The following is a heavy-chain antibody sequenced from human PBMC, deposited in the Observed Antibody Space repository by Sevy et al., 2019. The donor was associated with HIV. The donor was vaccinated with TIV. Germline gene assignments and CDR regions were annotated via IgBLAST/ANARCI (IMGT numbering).Heavy chain of an antibody. CDR3: AKYMVRGVLITPYGMDV. J-gene: IGHJ6*02. D-gene: IGHD3-10*01. CDR2: ISGSGGST. V-gene: IGHV3-23*01. Sequence: GGSLRLSCAASGFTFSSYAMSWVRQAPGKGLEWVSAISGSGGSTYYADSVKGRFTISRDNSKNTLYLQMNSLRAEDTAVYYCAKYMVRGVLITPYGMDVWGHGTTVTVSS. CDR1: GFTFSSYA.